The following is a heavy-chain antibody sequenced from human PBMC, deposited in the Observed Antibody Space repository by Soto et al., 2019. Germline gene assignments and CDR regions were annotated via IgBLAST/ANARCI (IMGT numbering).Heavy chain of an antibody. CDR3: ARHPNYGDQNYYFDY. CDR2: ISSTSTNV. Sequence: GGSLRLSCAASGFTFSSYSMNWVRQAPGKGLEWISYISSTSTNVYYADSVKGRFTISRDNSKNTLYLQMNSLRAEDTAVYYCARHPNYGDQNYYFDYWGQGTLVTVSS. J-gene: IGHJ4*02. D-gene: IGHD4-17*01. CDR1: GFTFSSYS. V-gene: IGHV3-48*01.